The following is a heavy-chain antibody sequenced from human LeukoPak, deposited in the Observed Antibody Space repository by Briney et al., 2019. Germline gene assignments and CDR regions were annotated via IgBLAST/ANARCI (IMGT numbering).Heavy chain of an antibody. CDR3: ARFGSSDYYFDS. CDR1: GITFNSYE. D-gene: IGHD2-15*01. V-gene: IGHV3-48*03. CDR2: ISGSGSIK. J-gene: IGHJ4*02. Sequence: PGGSLRLSCAASGITFNSYEMNWVRLAPGKGLEWGLYISGSGSIKYYADSVKGRFTISRDNAKNSLYLQMNSLRAEDTAVYYCARFGSSDYYFDSWGQGTLVTVSS.